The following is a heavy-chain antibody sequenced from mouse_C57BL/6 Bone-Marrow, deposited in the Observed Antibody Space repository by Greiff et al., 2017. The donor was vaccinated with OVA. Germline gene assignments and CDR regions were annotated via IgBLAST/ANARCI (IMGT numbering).Heavy chain of an antibody. CDR3: ARNGAAQATLLAY. D-gene: IGHD3-2*02. J-gene: IGHJ3*01. Sequence: VQLQQSGSELRSPGSSVKLSCKDFDSEVFPIAYLCWVRQTPGHGFEWFGGILPSIGRPIYGEKFEDTATLDADTLSNTAYLELNSLTAEDSAIDYCARNGAAQATLLAYWGQGTLVTVSA. V-gene: IGHV15-2*01. CDR2: ILPSIGRP. CDR1: DSEVFPIAY.